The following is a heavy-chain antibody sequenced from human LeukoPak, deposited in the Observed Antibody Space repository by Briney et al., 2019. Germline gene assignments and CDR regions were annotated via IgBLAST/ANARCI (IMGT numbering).Heavy chain of an antibody. J-gene: IGHJ4*02. CDR3: TRDQLGTMVRGVDY. CDR1: GFTFSSYA. Sequence: PGGSLRLSCAASGFTFSSYAMSWVRLAPGKGLEWVSTISGSGGDTYSADSVKGRFTVSRDNAKNSLYLQMNSLRAEDTAVYYCTRDQLGTMVRGVDYWGQGTLVTVSS. CDR2: ISGSGGDT. V-gene: IGHV3-23*01. D-gene: IGHD3-10*01.